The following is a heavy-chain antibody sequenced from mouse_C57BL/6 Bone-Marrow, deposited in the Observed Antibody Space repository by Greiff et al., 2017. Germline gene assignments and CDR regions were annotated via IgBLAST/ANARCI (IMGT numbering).Heavy chain of an antibody. Sequence: VQLQQSGAELVRLGASVKLSCTASGFNIKDDYMHWVKQRPEQGLEWIGWIDPENGDTEYASKFQGKATITADTSSNTAYLQLSSLTSEDTAFYYCTEYYGSSPFYAMDYWGQGTSVTVSS. CDR2: IDPENGDT. CDR3: TEYYGSSPFYAMDY. CDR1: GFNIKDDY. V-gene: IGHV14-4*01. D-gene: IGHD1-1*01. J-gene: IGHJ4*01.